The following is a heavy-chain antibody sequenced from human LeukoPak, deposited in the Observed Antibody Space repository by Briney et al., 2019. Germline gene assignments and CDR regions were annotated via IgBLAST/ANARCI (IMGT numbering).Heavy chain of an antibody. Sequence: PGRSLRLSCAASGFTFSSYWMHWVRQAPGKGLVWVSRINSDGSSTSYADSVKGRFTISRDNAKNTLHLQMNSLRVEDTAVYYCARGDPSWGVVVVSEAHYWGQGTLVTVSS. D-gene: IGHD3-22*01. CDR2: INSDGSST. CDR3: ARGDPSWGVVVVSEAHY. J-gene: IGHJ4*02. V-gene: IGHV3-74*01. CDR1: GFTFSSYW.